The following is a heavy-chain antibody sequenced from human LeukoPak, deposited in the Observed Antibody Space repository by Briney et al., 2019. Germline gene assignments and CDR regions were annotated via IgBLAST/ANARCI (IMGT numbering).Heavy chain of an antibody. CDR1: GFTFSSYA. V-gene: IGHV3-30-3*01. CDR3: ARNGDYYGYWFQH. Sequence: GRSLRLSCAASGFTFSSYAMHWVRQAPGKGLEWVAVISYDGSNRYYADSVKGRFTISRDNSKNTLYLQMNSLRAEDTAVYYCARNGDYYGYWFQHWGQGTLVTVSP. CDR2: ISYDGSNR. D-gene: IGHD3-10*01. J-gene: IGHJ1*01.